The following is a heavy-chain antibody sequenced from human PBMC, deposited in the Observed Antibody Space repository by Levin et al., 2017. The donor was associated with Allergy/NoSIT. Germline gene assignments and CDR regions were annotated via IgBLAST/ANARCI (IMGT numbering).Heavy chain of an antibody. CDR3: AIAPGYYDFWSGPKPYFDY. J-gene: IGHJ4*02. D-gene: IGHD3-3*01. V-gene: IGHV3-23*01. CDR2: ISGSGGST. CDR1: GFTFSSYV. Sequence: ASVKVSCAASGFTFSSYVMSWVRQAPGKGLEWVSAISGSGGSTYYADSVKGRFIISRDNSKNTMYLQMNSLRAEDTAVYYCAIAPGYYDFWSGPKPYFDYWGQGTLVTVSS.